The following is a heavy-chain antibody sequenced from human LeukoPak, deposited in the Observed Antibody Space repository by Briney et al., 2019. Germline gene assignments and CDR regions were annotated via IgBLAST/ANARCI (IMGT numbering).Heavy chain of an antibody. D-gene: IGHD6-13*01. CDR1: GFTFSSYA. CDR3: AKTRPLDSSSWSHGDY. V-gene: IGHV3-23*01. CDR2: ISGSGDST. J-gene: IGHJ4*02. Sequence: GGSLRLSCAASGFTFSSYAMNWVRQAPGKGLEWVSAISGSGDSTYYGDSVKGRFTISRDNSKNTLYLQMNSLRAEDTAVYYCAKTRPLDSSSWSHGDYWGQGTLVTVSS.